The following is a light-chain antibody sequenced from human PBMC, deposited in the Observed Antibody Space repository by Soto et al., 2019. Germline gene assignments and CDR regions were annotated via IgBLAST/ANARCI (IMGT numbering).Light chain of an antibody. CDR1: QSISYY. CDR3: QQTYSAPRA. Sequence: DIQMTQSPASLSASVGDRVTITCRTSQSISYYLCWFQQKPGKSPKLLIYAASSVHSGVPSWFSGSGSGTDFTLTISSLRPDDSATYYCQQTYSAPRAFGQGTKVEIK. J-gene: IGKJ1*01. CDR2: AAS. V-gene: IGKV1-39*01.